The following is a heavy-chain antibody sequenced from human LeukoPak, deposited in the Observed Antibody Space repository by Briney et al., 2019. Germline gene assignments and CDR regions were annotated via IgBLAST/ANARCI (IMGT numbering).Heavy chain of an antibody. CDR3: ATDREVGRYYYDSSGYWKY. V-gene: IGHV1-24*01. Sequence: ASVKVSCKVSGYTLTELSMHWVRQAPGKGLEWMGGCDPEDGETIYAQKFQGRVTMTEDTSTDTAYMELSSLRSEDTAVYYCATDREVGRYYYDSSGYWKYWGQGTLVTVSS. CDR1: GYTLTELS. J-gene: IGHJ4*02. D-gene: IGHD3-22*01. CDR2: CDPEDGET.